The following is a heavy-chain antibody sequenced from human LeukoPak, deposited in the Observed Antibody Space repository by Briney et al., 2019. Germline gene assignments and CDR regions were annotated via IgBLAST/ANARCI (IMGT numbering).Heavy chain of an antibody. CDR1: GGSISSHY. V-gene: IGHV4-59*11. J-gene: IGHJ6*03. Sequence: SETLSLTCTVSGGSISSHYWSWIRQPPGKGLEWIGYIYYSGSTNYNPSLKSRVTISVDTSENQFSLKLSSVTAADTAVYYCARTNYYDSSGYRYYYYYYYMDVWGKGTTVTVSS. D-gene: IGHD3-22*01. CDR2: IYYSGST. CDR3: ARTNYYDSSGYRYYYYYYYMDV.